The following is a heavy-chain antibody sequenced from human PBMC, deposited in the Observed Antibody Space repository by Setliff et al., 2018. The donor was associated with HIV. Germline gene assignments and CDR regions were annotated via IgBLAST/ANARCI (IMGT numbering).Heavy chain of an antibody. Sequence: PSETLSLTCTVSDGSISSSSYYWGWIRQPPGKGLEWIGSIYYSGSITYNPSLRSRVTISLDTSKNQVSLSLASVTAADTAVYYCARDGGGSGWSLGEFDFWGQGTLVTVSS. CDR1: DGSISSSSYY. CDR2: IYYSGSI. D-gene: IGHD6-19*01. J-gene: IGHJ4*02. V-gene: IGHV4-39*07. CDR3: ARDGGGSGWSLGEFDF.